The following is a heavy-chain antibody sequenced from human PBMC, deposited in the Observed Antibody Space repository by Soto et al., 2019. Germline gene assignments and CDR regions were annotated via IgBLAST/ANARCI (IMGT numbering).Heavy chain of an antibody. J-gene: IGHJ4*02. CDR3: ARGPFQDFWTGLDY. CDR2: IYHSGNT. V-gene: IGHV4-30-2*01. Sequence: SETLSLTCAVSGGSISSGGVSWSWIRQPPGKGLEWIGYIYHSGNTYYNPSLHGRVTISVDRSENQFSLTLDSVTAADTAVYYCARGPFQDFWTGLDYWGQGILVTVSS. CDR1: GGSISSGGVS. D-gene: IGHD3-3*01.